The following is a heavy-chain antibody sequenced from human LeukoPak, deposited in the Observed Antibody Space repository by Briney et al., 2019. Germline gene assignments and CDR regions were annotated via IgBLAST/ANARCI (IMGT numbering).Heavy chain of an antibody. CDR3: ARDHGARYCSSTSCYLTGFDP. V-gene: IGHV1-69*13. Sequence: SVKVSCKASGYTFTSYGISWVRQAPGQGLEWMGGIIPIFGTANYAQKFQGRVTITADESTSTAYMELSSLRSEDTAVYYCARDHGARYCSSTSCYLTGFDPWGQGTLVTVSS. CDR1: GYTFTSYG. J-gene: IGHJ5*02. D-gene: IGHD2-2*01. CDR2: IIPIFGTA.